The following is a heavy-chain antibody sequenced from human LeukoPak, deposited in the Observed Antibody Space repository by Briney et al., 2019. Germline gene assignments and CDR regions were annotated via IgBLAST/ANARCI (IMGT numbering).Heavy chain of an antibody. Sequence: PSGTLSLTCAVSGGSISSSNWWSWVRQPPGKGLEWIGEIYHSGSTNYNPSLKSRVTISVDKSKNQFSLKLSSVTAADTAVYYCARHGTYYYGSGSYCYFDYWGQGTLVTVSS. V-gene: IGHV4-4*02. CDR1: GGSISSSNW. CDR2: IYHSGST. CDR3: ARHGTYYYGSGSYCYFDY. D-gene: IGHD3-10*01. J-gene: IGHJ4*02.